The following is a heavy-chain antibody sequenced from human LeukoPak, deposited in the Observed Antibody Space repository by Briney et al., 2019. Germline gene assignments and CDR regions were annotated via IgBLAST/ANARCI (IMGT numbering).Heavy chain of an antibody. CDR1: GFTFSSYG. CDR3: AKVAQDSSSCHAFDI. CDR2: IRYDGSNK. J-gene: IGHJ3*02. D-gene: IGHD6-13*01. V-gene: IGHV3-30*02. Sequence: GGSLRLSCAASGFTFSSYGMHWVRQAPGKGLEWVAFIRYDGSNKYYVDSVKGRFTISRDNSKNTLYLQMSSLRAEDTALYYCAKVAQDSSSCHAFDIWGQGTVVTVSS.